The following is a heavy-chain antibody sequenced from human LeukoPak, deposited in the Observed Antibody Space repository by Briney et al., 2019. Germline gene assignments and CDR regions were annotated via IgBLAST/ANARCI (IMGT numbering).Heavy chain of an antibody. J-gene: IGHJ2*01. CDR2: IYYSGST. D-gene: IGHD3-22*01. V-gene: IGHV4-61*05. CDR3: ARGVPFTYYYDSSGPQADWYFDL. CDR1: GGSISSSSYY. Sequence: SETLSLTCTVSGGSISSSSYYWGWIRQPPGKGLEWIGYIYYSGSTNYNPSLKSRVTISVDTSKNQFSLKLSSVTAADTAVYYCARGVPFTYYYDSSGPQADWYFDLWGRGTLVTVSS.